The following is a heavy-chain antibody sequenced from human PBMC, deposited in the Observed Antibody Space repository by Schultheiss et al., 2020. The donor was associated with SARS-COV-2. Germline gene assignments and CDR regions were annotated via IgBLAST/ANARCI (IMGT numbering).Heavy chain of an antibody. Sequence: GSLRLSCAASGFTFSSYSMNWVRQAPGKGLEWIGYIYYSGSTYYNPSLKSRVTISVDKSKNQFSLKLSSVTAADTAVYYCARDTAVLGKFGFDYWGRGTLVTVSS. J-gene: IGHJ4*02. CDR2: IYYSGST. CDR1: GFTFSSYS. CDR3: ARDTAVLGKFGFDY. V-gene: IGHV4-59*12. D-gene: IGHD3-16*01.